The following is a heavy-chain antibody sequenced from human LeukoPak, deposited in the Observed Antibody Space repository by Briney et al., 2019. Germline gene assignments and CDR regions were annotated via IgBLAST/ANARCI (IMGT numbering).Heavy chain of an antibody. D-gene: IGHD6-19*01. Sequence: GGSLRLSCAASGFTFSTYAMHWVRQAPGKGLEWATVISFDGSNKYYADSVKGRFTISRDNSKNTLYLQMNSVRAEDTAVYHCARDRTVTGLDYWGQGTLVTVSS. CDR1: GFTFSTYA. CDR3: ARDRTVTGLDY. J-gene: IGHJ4*02. CDR2: ISFDGSNK. V-gene: IGHV3-30-3*01.